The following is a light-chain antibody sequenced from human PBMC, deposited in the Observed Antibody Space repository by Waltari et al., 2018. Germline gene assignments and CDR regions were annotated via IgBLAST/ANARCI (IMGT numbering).Light chain of an antibody. Sequence: EIVMTQSPATLSVSPGESATLSCRASASVSSNLAWYQQKPGQAPMLLMDSGSTRATGIPARFSGSGSGRDFTLTISSLQSEDFAVYYCQQYNTWPPYTFGQGTKLEIK. V-gene: IGKV3-15*01. CDR1: ASVSSN. J-gene: IGKJ2*01. CDR2: SGS. CDR3: QQYNTWPPYT.